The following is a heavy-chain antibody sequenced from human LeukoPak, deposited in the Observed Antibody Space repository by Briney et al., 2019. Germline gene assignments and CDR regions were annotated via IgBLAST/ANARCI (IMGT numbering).Heavy chain of an antibody. J-gene: IGHJ3*02. Sequence: GGALRVSCAASGCTFSRYSRNWVRQAPGRGREGVCSMSSSSSYIYYADSVTGRFTICRDNGTNSLYLPMNSLRAEDTAVYYCARDCSSPSCYPRDAFAIWGQGPMVTVSS. CDR3: ARDCSSPSCYPRDAFAI. V-gene: IGHV3-21*01. CDR2: MSSSSSYI. CDR1: GCTFSRYS. D-gene: IGHD2-2*01.